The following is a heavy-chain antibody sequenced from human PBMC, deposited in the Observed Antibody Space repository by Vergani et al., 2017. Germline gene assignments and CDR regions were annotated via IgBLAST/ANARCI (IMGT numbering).Heavy chain of an antibody. CDR3: ARDNWYDD. J-gene: IGHJ5*02. Sequence: EVQLVESGGGLVKPGGSLRLSCAASGFTFSSYSMNWVRQAPGKGLEWVSSISSSNTYIYYTDSVKGRFTISRDNAKTSLYLQMNSLRAEDTAVYYCARDNWYDDWGQGTLVTVSS. V-gene: IGHV3-21*01. CDR2: ISSSNTYI. CDR1: GFTFSSYS.